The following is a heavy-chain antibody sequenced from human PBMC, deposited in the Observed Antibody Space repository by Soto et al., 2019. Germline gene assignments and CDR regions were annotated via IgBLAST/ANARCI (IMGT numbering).Heavy chain of an antibody. CDR2: ISWNSGNR. D-gene: IGHD2-21*02. CDR1: GFTFDDYA. J-gene: IGHJ4*02. CDR3: AKVAVTARVYFDY. Sequence: EVQLVESGGGLVQPGRSLRLSCAASGFTFDDYAMHWVRQAPGKGLEWVSAISWNSGNRGYADSVKGRFTISRDNAKNSLYLQMTSLRAEDTALYYCAKVAVTARVYFDYWGQGTLVTVSS. V-gene: IGHV3-9*01.